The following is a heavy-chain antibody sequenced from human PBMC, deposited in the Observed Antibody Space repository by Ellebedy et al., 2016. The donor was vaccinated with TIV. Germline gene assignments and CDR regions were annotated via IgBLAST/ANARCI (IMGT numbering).Heavy chain of an antibody. CDR3: ATFPSTGIRERDY. CDR2: ISSSGSTI. V-gene: IGHV3-11*01. D-gene: IGHD3-10*01. J-gene: IGHJ4*02. CDR1: GFTFSDYY. Sequence: GESLKISCAASGFTFSDYYMSWIRQAPGKGLEWVSYISSSGSTIYYADSVKGRFTISRDNAKNSLYLQMNSLRAEDTAVYYCATFPSTGIRERDYWGQGTLVTVSS.